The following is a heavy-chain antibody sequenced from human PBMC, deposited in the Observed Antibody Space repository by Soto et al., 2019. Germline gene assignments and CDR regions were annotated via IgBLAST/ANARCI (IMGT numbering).Heavy chain of an antibody. Sequence: EVQLLESGGGLVQPGGSLRLSCVASGFTLSTYAMSWVRQAPGKGLEWVSGITGSGGSTYYADSVKGRFTSSRDKSKNTVSLHMNSLRAEDTAVYYGVKHRGNPSGAFDIWGQGTMVTVSS. CDR1: GFTLSTYA. V-gene: IGHV3-23*01. CDR2: ITGSGGST. D-gene: IGHD2-15*01. J-gene: IGHJ3*02. CDR3: VKHRGNPSGAFDI.